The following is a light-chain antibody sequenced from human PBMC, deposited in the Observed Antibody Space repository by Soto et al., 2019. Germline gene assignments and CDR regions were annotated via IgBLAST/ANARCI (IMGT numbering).Light chain of an antibody. CDR1: SSDVGGYNH. V-gene: IGLV2-11*01. CDR3: CSYAGSYPFV. Sequence: QSVLTQPRSVSGSPGQSVTISCTGTSSDVGGYNHVSWYQHHPGKAPKLMIYDVDKRPSGVPGRFSGSKSGNTASLTISGLQAEDEADYYCCSYAGSYPFVFGTGTKVTVL. J-gene: IGLJ1*01. CDR2: DVD.